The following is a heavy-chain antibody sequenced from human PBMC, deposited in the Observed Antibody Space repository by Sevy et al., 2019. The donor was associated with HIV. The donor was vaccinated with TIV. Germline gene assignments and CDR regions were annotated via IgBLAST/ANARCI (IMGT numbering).Heavy chain of an antibody. CDR2: IYFTGNT. J-gene: IGHJ4*02. Sequence: SETLSLTCTVSGGSISSYFWTWVRQSPGKGLEWIGNIYFTGNTDYSPSLKSRGTLSLDTSKSQFSLTLKAVTAADTAIYFCARDSTTRSRVLDYWGQGTLVTVSS. D-gene: IGHD1-1*01. CDR1: GGSISSYF. CDR3: ARDSTTRSRVLDY. V-gene: IGHV4-59*01.